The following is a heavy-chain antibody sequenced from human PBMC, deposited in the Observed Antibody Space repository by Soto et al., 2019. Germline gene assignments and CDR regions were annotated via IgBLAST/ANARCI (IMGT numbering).Heavy chain of an antibody. CDR2: FDPEDGET. CDR1: GYTLTELS. D-gene: IGHD6-19*01. J-gene: IGHJ6*02. V-gene: IGHV1-24*01. Sequence: ASVKVSCKVSGYTLTELSMHWVRQAPGKGREWMGGFDPEDGETIYAQKFQGRVTMTEDTSTDTAYMELSSLRAEDTAVYYCASDSVAHYYYGMDVWGQGTMVTVSS. CDR3: ASDSVAHYYYGMDV.